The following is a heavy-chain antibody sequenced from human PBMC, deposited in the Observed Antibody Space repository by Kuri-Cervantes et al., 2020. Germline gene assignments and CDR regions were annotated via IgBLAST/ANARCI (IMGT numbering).Heavy chain of an antibody. CDR1: GFTFSAHY. CDR3: AKEGPALGHNGVDI. D-gene: IGHD3-3*02. Sequence: LSLTCAVSGFTFSAHYMDWVRQPPGKGLEWVGRSRNIANSYTTEYAASVKGRFTISRDDSKHSLYLQMNSLRAEDTALYYCAKEGPALGHNGVDIWGQGTTVTVSS. CDR2: SRNIANSYTT. J-gene: IGHJ6*02. V-gene: IGHV3-72*01.